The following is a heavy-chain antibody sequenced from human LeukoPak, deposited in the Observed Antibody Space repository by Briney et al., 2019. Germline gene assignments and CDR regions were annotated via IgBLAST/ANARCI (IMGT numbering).Heavy chain of an antibody. CDR3: AKDQGSSWFYYFDY. CDR2: IRYDGSNK. V-gene: IGHV3-30*02. CDR1: GFTFSSCG. D-gene: IGHD6-13*01. Sequence: GGSLRLSCAASGFTFSSCGMHWVRQAPGKGLEWVAFIRYDGSNKYYADSVKGRFTISRDNSKNTLYLQMNSLRAEDTAVYYCAKDQGSSWFYYFDYWGQGTLVTVSS. J-gene: IGHJ4*02.